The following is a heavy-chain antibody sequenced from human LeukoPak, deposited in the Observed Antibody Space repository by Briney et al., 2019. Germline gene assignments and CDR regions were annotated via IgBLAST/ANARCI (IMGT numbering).Heavy chain of an antibody. D-gene: IGHD2-21*02. J-gene: IGHJ2*01. CDR3: AKDTAHPNYWYFDL. CDR2: IWYDASNT. CDR1: GFTFSSYA. Sequence: GRSLRLSCEASGFTFSSYAMHWVRQAPGKGLEWVAVIWYDASNTYYADSVKGRFTISRDNSKNTVSLQMKSLRAEDTAVYFCAKDTAHPNYWYFDLWGRGTLVTVSS. V-gene: IGHV3-33*06.